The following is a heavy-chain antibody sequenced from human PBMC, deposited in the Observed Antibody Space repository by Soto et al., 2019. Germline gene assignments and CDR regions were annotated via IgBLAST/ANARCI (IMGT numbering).Heavy chain of an antibody. J-gene: IGHJ5*02. CDR1: GFSISSYY. Sequence: SETLSLTCTVSGFSISSYYWSWIRQPPGKGLEWIGYIYYSGSTNYNPSLKSRVTISVDTSKNQFSLKLSSVTAADTAVYYCAGSSFWSGYYTYWFDPWGRGTLVTVSS. D-gene: IGHD3-3*01. V-gene: IGHV4-59*01. CDR2: IYYSGST. CDR3: AGSSFWSGYYTYWFDP.